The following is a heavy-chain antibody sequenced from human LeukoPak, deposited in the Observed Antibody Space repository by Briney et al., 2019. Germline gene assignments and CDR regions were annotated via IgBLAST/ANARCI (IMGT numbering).Heavy chain of an antibody. CDR1: GGSISSYY. Sequence: SETLSLTCTVSGGSISSYYWSWIRQPAGKGLEWIGRIYTSGSTNYNPSLKSRVTMSVDTSKSQFSLKLSSVTAADTAKYYCATDKGPYSGSWYPNWFDPWGQGTLVTVSS. CDR2: IYTSGST. CDR3: ATDKGPYSGSWYPNWFDP. V-gene: IGHV4-4*07. J-gene: IGHJ5*02. D-gene: IGHD6-13*01.